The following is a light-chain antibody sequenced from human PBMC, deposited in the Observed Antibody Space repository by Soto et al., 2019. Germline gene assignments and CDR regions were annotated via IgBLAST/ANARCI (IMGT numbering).Light chain of an antibody. J-gene: IGKJ2*01. CDR2: GAS. V-gene: IGKV1-39*01. CDR3: QQSGFTPYT. Sequence: DIQMTQSPSSLSASVGDRVTITCRASQSISTYLNWFQQKPGKAPSLLIYGASSLQSGVPSTFSGSGSGTDFNLTISSLQPEDFATYYCQQSGFTPYTFGQGTKLEIK. CDR1: QSISTY.